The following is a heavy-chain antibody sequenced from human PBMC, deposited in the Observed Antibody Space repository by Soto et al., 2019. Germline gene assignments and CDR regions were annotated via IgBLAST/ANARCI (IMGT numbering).Heavy chain of an antibody. CDR2: IWYDGSNK. V-gene: IGHV3-33*01. Sequence: HPGGSLRLSCAASGFTFSSYGMHWVRQAPGKGLEWVAVIWYDGSNKYYADSVKGRFTISRDNSKNTLYLQMNSLRAEDTAVYYCARERCTNGVCYTARFDYWGQGTLVTVSS. D-gene: IGHD2-8*01. CDR3: ARERCTNGVCYTARFDY. CDR1: GFTFSSYG. J-gene: IGHJ4*02.